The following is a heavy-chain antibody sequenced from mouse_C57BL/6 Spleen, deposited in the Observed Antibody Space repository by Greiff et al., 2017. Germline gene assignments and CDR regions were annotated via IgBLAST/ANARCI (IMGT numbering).Heavy chain of an antibody. V-gene: IGHV1-52*01. D-gene: IGHD1-1*01. CDR2: IDPSDSET. Sequence: VQLQQPGAELVRPGSSVKLSCKASGYTFTSYWMHWVKQRPIQGLEWIGNIDPSDSETHYNQKFKDKATLTVDKSSSTAYMQLSSLTSEDSAVYYCARSPHYYGSSSGYFDVWGTGTTVTVSS. CDR3: ARSPHYYGSSSGYFDV. J-gene: IGHJ1*03. CDR1: GYTFTSYW.